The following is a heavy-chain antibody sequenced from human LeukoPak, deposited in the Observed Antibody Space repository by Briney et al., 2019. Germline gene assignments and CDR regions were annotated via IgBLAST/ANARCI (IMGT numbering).Heavy chain of an antibody. CDR3: ARRRIVATIDY. CDR2: IYYSGST. D-gene: IGHD5-12*01. CDR1: GGSISSYY. J-gene: IGHJ4*02. Sequence: SETLSLTCTVSGGSISSYYWSWIRQPPGKGLEWIGSIYYSGSTYYNPSLKSQVTISVDTSKNQFSLKLSSVTAADTAVYYCARRRIVATIDYWGQGTLVTVSS. V-gene: IGHV4-59*05.